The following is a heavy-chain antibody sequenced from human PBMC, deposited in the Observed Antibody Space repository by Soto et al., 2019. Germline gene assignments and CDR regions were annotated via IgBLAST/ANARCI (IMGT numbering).Heavy chain of an antibody. CDR2: ISSSSSYI. CDR3: ATAERDYYDSSGFNY. J-gene: IGHJ4*02. Sequence: PGGSLRLSCAASGFTFSSYSMNWVRQAPGKGLEWVSSISSSSSYIYYADSVKGRFTISRDNAKNSLYLQMNSLRSEDTAVYYCATAERDYYDSSGFNYWGQGTLVTVSS. D-gene: IGHD3-22*01. CDR1: GFTFSSYS. V-gene: IGHV3-21*04.